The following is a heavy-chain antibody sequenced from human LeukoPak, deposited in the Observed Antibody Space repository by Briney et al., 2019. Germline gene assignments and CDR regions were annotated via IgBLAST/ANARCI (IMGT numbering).Heavy chain of an antibody. CDR3: ARGDDYTYY. CDR2: ISYDGSNK. Sequence: LPGRSLRLSCAASGFTFSSYAMHWVRQAPGKGIEWVAVISYDGSNKYYAESVKGRFTISRDNAKNTLYLQMNSLRAEDTAVYYCARGDDYTYYWGQGTLVTVSS. J-gene: IGHJ4*02. CDR1: GFTFSSYA. V-gene: IGHV3-30*17. D-gene: IGHD3-3*01.